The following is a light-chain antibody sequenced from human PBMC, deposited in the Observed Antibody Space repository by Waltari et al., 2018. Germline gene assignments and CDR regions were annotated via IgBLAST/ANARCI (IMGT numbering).Light chain of an antibody. Sequence: ELVLTQSPATLSLSPGERATLSCRASQSVINYLAWYQPKPGQSPRLLIYDAFNRATGIPDRFSGSGSGTDFTLTISSLEPEDFAVYYCQQRGNWPLTFGGGTKVEIK. CDR2: DAF. V-gene: IGKV3-11*01. CDR3: QQRGNWPLT. J-gene: IGKJ4*01. CDR1: QSVINY.